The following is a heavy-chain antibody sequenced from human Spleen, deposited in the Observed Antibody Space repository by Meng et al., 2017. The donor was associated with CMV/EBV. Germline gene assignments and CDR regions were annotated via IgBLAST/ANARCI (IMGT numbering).Heavy chain of an antibody. V-gene: IGHV4-59*01. J-gene: IGHJ6*02. CDR2: FYYSGSP. Sequence: GSLRLSCTVSGGSISSYYWSWIRQPPGKGLEWSGYFYYSGSPNYNPSLKSRVTISVDTSKNQFSLKLRSVTAADTAVYYCARERAGYSYGRLFYYGMEVWGQGTTVTVSS. CDR1: GGSISSYY. D-gene: IGHD5-18*01. CDR3: ARERAGYSYGRLFYYGMEV.